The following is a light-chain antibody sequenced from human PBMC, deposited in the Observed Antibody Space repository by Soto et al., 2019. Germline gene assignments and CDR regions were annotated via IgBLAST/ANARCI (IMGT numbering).Light chain of an antibody. CDR1: SSDVGNNNF. CDR2: EVS. CDR3: QSYDNSLSGWV. J-gene: IGLJ3*02. Sequence: QSALTQPASVSGSPGQSITISCTGTSSDVGNNNFVSWYQQYPGKAPRLMIYEVSNRPSGVSERFAGSKSGNTASLTISGLQSEDEAEYYCQSYDNSLSGWVFGGGTKLTVL. V-gene: IGLV2-14*01.